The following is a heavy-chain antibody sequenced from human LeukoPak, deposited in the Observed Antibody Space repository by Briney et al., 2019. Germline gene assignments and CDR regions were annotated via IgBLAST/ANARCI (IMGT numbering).Heavy chain of an antibody. D-gene: IGHD5-24*01. CDR1: GFTFSSYW. CDR2: IKSDGSST. CDR3: ARDGRGDGYNLSYFDY. Sequence: GGSLRLSCAASGFTFSSYWMHWVRQAPGKGLVWVSRIKSDGSSTSYADSVKGRFTISRDNAKNTLYLQMNSLRAEDTAVYYCARDGRGDGYNLSYFDYWGQGTLVTVSS. J-gene: IGHJ4*02. V-gene: IGHV3-74*01.